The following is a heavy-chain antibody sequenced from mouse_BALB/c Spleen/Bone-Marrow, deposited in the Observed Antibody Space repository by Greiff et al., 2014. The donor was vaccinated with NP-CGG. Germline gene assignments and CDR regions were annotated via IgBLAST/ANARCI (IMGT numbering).Heavy chain of an antibody. CDR3: TRSGYVMDY. D-gene: IGHD4-1*01. CDR1: GYSFTSYW. Sequence: LQQSGPELVRPGASVKLSCKASGYSFTSYWMHWVKQRPGQGLEWLGNIYPGTGSINYNEKFKNKATLTVDKSSSTAYMQLSSLTSEDSAVYYGTRSGYVMDYWGQGTSVTVSS. V-gene: IGHV1S22*01. J-gene: IGHJ4*01. CDR2: IYPGTGSI.